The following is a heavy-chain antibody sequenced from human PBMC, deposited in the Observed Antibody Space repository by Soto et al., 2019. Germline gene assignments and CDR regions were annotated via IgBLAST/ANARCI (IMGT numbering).Heavy chain of an antibody. CDR2: IYYSGNT. V-gene: IGHV4-59*01. J-gene: IGHJ4*02. CDR3: ARQSTAWPNFDS. CDR1: GGSISNYY. D-gene: IGHD2-21*02. Sequence: PSETLSLTCTVSGGSISNYYWSWIRQPPGKGLEWIGYIYYSGNTNYNPSLESRVTISVDTSKKQFSLKVSAVTAADTAVYYCARQSTAWPNFDSWGQGTLVTVSS.